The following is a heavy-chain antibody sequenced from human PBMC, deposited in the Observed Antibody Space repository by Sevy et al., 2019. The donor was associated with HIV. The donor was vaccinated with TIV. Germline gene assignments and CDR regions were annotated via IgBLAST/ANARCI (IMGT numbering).Heavy chain of an antibody. CDR2: TYYRSKGYN. J-gene: IGHJ5*02. CDR3: ARDRSAAGWEPSYNWFDP. Sequence: SQTLSLTCAISGDSVSSNSAAWNWIRQSPSRGLEWLGRTYYRSKGYNDYAVSVKSRITINPDTSKNQFSLQLNSVTPEDTAVYYCARDRSAAGWEPSYNWFDPWGQGTRGTVSS. CDR1: GDSVSSNSAA. V-gene: IGHV6-1*01. D-gene: IGHD1-26*01.